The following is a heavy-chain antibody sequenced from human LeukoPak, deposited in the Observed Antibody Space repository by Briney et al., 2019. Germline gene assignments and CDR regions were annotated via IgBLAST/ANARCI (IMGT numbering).Heavy chain of an antibody. CDR2: INPNTGCT. CDR3: ATDLDTIDGIACCYFDN. CDR1: GYTFTGHY. D-gene: IGHD5-12*01. V-gene: IGHV1-2*02. Sequence: ASVKVSCKASGYTFTGHYIHWVRQAPGQGFEWMGWINPNTGCTDYAQKFQDRIAISTYTCISTTYMELSSLRSDDTAPYYCATDLDTIDGIACCYFDNWGQGTLVTVS. J-gene: IGHJ4*02.